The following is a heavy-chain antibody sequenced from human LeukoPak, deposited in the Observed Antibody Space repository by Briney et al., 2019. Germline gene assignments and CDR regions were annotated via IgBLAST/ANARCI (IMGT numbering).Heavy chain of an antibody. D-gene: IGHD6-6*01. CDR2: INPSGGST. J-gene: IGHJ4*02. V-gene: IGHV1-46*01. CDR1: GYTFTRYY. CDR3: ARDWYSSSSGLGY. Sequence: GASVKVSCKASGYTFTRYYMHWVRQAPGRWLELMGIINPSGGSTSYAQKFQGRVTMTRDTSTSTVYMELSSLRSEDTAVYYCARDWYSSSSGLGYWGQGTLVTVSS.